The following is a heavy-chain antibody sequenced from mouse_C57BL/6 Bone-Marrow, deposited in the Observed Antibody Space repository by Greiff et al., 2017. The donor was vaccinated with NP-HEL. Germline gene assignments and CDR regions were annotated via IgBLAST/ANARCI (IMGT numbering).Heavy chain of an antibody. CDR1: GYAFSSSW. Sequence: QVQLQQSGPELVKPGASVKISCKASGYAFSSSWMNWVKQRPGKGLEWIGRIYPGDGDTNYNGKFKGKATLTADKSSSTAYMQLSSLTSEDSAVYFCASIYGNSWFAYWGQGTLVTVSA. J-gene: IGHJ3*01. CDR3: ASIYGNSWFAY. V-gene: IGHV1-82*01. D-gene: IGHD2-1*01. CDR2: IYPGDGDT.